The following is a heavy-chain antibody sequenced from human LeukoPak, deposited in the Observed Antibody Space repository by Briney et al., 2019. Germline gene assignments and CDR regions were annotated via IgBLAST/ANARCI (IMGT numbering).Heavy chain of an antibody. J-gene: IGHJ6*02. V-gene: IGHV3-33*01. Sequence: GGSLRLSCAASGSTFSSYGMHWVRQAPGKGLEWVAVIWYGGSNKYYADSVKGRFTISRDNSKNTLHLQMNSLRADDTAVYYCARVVASNGMDVWGQGTTVTVSS. D-gene: IGHD2-15*01. CDR3: ARVVASNGMDV. CDR1: GSTFSSYG. CDR2: IWYGGSNK.